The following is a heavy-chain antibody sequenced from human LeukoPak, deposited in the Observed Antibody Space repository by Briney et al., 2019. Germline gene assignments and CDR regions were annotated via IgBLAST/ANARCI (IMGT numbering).Heavy chain of an antibody. D-gene: IGHD3-10*01. J-gene: IGHJ5*02. Sequence: GGSLRLSCAASGFTFSSYWMSWVRQAPGKGLESVANIKQDGSEKYYVDSVQGRFTISRDNAKNSLYLKMNSLRAEDTAVYYCAREELLWFGDPNWFDPWGQGTLVTVSS. CDR1: GFTFSSYW. CDR2: IKQDGSEK. V-gene: IGHV3-7*03. CDR3: AREELLWFGDPNWFDP.